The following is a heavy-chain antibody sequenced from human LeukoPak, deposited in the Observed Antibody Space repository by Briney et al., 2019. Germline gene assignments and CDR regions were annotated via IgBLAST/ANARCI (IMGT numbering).Heavy chain of an antibody. CDR3: AKVTGGDMITYGGVDY. CDR2: ISGSADNT. V-gene: IGHV3-23*01. J-gene: IGHJ4*02. D-gene: IGHD3-16*01. Sequence: GGSPRLSCTASGFTLSSYAMSWVRQAPGEGLEWVSTISGSADNTNYAEAVKGRFTISRDNSKNTMYLQMDSLRVEDTAVHYCAKVTGGDMITYGGVDYWGQGTLVTVSS. CDR1: GFTLSSYA.